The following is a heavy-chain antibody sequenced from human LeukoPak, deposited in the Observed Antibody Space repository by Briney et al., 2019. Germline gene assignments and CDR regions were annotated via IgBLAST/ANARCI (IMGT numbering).Heavy chain of an antibody. CDR2: ISSSGSTI. CDR3: ARVGTEFHIDY. CDR1: GFTFSSYE. Sequence: GGSLRLSCAASGFTFSSYEMNWVRQAPGKGLEWVSYISSSGSTIYYADSVKGRFTISRDNAKNSLYLQMNSLRAEDTAVYYCARVGTEFHIDYWGQGTLVTVSS. V-gene: IGHV3-48*03. D-gene: IGHD2-21*01. J-gene: IGHJ4*02.